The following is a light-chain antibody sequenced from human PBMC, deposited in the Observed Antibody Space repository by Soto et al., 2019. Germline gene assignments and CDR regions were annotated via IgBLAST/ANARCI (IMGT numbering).Light chain of an antibody. Sequence: EIVLTQSPGTLSLSPGERATLSCRASQSVSSSFLAWYQQKPGQAPRLLIYGASSRATGIPDRFSGSGSGTDFTLAISRLEPEDFAMYYCQQYGSSPITFGQGTRLEIK. CDR3: QQYGSSPIT. CDR1: QSVSSSF. V-gene: IGKV3-20*01. CDR2: GAS. J-gene: IGKJ5*01.